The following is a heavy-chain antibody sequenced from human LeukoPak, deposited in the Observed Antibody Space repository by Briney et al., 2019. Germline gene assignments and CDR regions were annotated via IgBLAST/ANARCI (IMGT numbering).Heavy chain of an antibody. CDR3: ARDWIVVVPAAILNYYYYGMDV. Sequence: GGSLRLSCAASGFTFSSYEMNWVRQAPGKGLEWVSYISSSGSTIYYADSVKGRFTISRDNAKNSLYLQMNSLTAEDTAVYYCARDWIVVVPAAILNYYYYGMDVWGQGTTVTVSS. V-gene: IGHV3-48*03. CDR2: ISSSGSTI. J-gene: IGHJ6*02. D-gene: IGHD2-2*02. CDR1: GFTFSSYE.